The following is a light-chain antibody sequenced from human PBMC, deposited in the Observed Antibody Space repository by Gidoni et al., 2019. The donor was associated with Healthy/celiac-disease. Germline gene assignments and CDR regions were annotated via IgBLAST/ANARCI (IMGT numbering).Light chain of an antibody. CDR3: QTWGTGTWV. CDR2: LNSDGSH. V-gene: IGLV4-69*01. Sequence: QLLLTQSPHAPASLGSSVNLTCTLSRGHSSYAIAWHQQQPEKGPRYLMKLNSDGSHSKGDGIPDRFSGSSSGAERYLTISSLQSEDEADYYCQTWGTGTWVFGGGTKLTVL. CDR1: RGHSSYA. J-gene: IGLJ3*02.